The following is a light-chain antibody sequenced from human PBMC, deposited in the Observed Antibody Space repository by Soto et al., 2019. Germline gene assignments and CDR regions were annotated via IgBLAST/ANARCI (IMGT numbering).Light chain of an antibody. CDR1: SSDVGGYNY. CDR2: DVS. J-gene: IGLJ1*01. CDR3: SPYISSSSSV. Sequence: QSVLTQPASVSGSPGQSITISCTGTSSDVGGYNYVSWYQQHPGKAPKLMIYDVSNRPSGVSNRFSGSKSGNTASLTISGLQAEDEADYYCSPYISSSSSVFGTGTNVTVL. V-gene: IGLV2-14*01.